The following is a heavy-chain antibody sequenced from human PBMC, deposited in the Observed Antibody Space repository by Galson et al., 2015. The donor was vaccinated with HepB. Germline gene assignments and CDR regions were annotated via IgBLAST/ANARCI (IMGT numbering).Heavy chain of an antibody. V-gene: IGHV3-15*07. Sequence: SLRLSCAASGFTFSNAWMNWVRQAPGKGLEWVGRIKSKTDGGTTDYAAPVKGRFTISRDDSKNTLYLQMNSLKTEDTAVYYCTTGGDIVVVPAAIYFDYWGQGTLVTVSS. J-gene: IGHJ4*02. CDR3: TTGGDIVVVPAAIYFDY. D-gene: IGHD2-2*01. CDR1: GFTFSNAW. CDR2: IKSKTDGGTT.